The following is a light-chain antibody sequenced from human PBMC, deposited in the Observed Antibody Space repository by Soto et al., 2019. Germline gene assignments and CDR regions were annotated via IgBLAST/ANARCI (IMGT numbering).Light chain of an antibody. J-gene: IGLJ1*01. V-gene: IGLV2-11*01. Sequence: ALTQPRSVSGSPGQSVTISCSGTSSDIGTYKYVSWYQQHPGKAPKLLIYSVTKRPSGVPDRFSGSRSGNTASLTISGLQAEDEADYYCCSFAGNYRIFGTGTKVTVL. CDR2: SVT. CDR3: CSFAGNYRI. CDR1: SSDIGTYKY.